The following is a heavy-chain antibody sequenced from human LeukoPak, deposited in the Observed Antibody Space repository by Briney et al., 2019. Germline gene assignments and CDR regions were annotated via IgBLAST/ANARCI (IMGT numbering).Heavy chain of an antibody. CDR2: IYYSGST. CDR3: ARGTQGGVGAIPSDDAFDI. D-gene: IGHD1-26*01. CDR1: SDSISSSSYY. V-gene: IGHV4-61*05. J-gene: IGHJ3*02. Sequence: SETLSLTCTVSSDSISSSSYYWGWIRQPPGKGLEWIGYIYYSGSTNYNPSLKSRVTISVDTSKNQFSLKLSSVTAADTAVYYCARGTQGGVGAIPSDDAFDIWGQGTMVTVSS.